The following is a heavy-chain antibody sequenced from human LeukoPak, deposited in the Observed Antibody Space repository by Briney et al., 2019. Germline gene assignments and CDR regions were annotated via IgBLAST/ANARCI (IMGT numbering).Heavy chain of an antibody. J-gene: IGHJ4*02. CDR1: GFTFSGYA. D-gene: IGHD1-26*01. CDR2: ISGSGGST. V-gene: IGHV3-23*01. CDR3: ARDVVGATYFD. Sequence: GGSLRLSCAASGFTFSGYAMSWVRQAPGKGLEWVSAISGSGGSTHYADSVKGRFTISRDNSKNTLYLQMNSLRAEDTAVYYCARDVVGATYFDWGQGTLVTVSS.